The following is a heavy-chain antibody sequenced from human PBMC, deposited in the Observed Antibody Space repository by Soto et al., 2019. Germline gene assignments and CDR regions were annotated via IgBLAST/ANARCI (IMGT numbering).Heavy chain of an antibody. Sequence: QVQLVESGGGVVQPGRSLRLSCAASGFTFSSYAMHWVRQAPGKGLEWVAVVSYDGTKKNYADSVKGRFTISRDNSKNXLYLQMNTLRTEDTAVYYCARTGLTSGSYYIRSNYWGQGTLVTVSS. CDR2: VSYDGTKK. J-gene: IGHJ4*02. CDR1: GFTFSSYA. CDR3: ARTGLTSGSYYIRSNY. V-gene: IGHV3-30-3*01. D-gene: IGHD1-26*01.